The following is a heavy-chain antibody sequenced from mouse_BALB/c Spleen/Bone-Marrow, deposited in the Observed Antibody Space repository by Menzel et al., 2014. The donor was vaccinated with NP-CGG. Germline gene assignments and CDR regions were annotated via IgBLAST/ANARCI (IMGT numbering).Heavy chain of an antibody. CDR3: ARAGSGFFDF. CDR1: GFSLTSFG. Sequence: QVQLKESGPGLVAPSQSLSITCTVSGFSLTSFGVHWVRQPPGKSLEWLGVIWAGGSTNYNSALMSRLSISKDNSQSQVFLKMNSLQTGDSAIYYCARAGSGFFDFWGQGTTLIVSS. D-gene: IGHD3-1*01. V-gene: IGHV2-9*02. CDR2: IWAGGST. J-gene: IGHJ2*01.